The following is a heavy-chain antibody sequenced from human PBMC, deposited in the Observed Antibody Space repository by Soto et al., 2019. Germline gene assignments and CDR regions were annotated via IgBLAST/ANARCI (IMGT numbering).Heavy chain of an antibody. Sequence: QSLTCAVSGGSISSGGYPWSWIRQPPGKGLEWIGYIYHSGSTYYNPSLKSRVTISVDRSKNQFSLKLSSVTAADTAVYYCARTPRGYSYGVGYFDYWGQGTLVTVSS. V-gene: IGHV4-30-2*01. CDR3: ARTPRGYSYGVGYFDY. CDR2: IYHSGST. CDR1: GGSISSGGYP. J-gene: IGHJ4*02. D-gene: IGHD5-18*01.